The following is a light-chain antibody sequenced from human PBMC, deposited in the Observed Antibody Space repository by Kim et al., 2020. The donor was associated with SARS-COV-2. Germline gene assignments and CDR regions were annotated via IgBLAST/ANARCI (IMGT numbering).Light chain of an antibody. V-gene: IGLV1-44*01. CDR1: SSNIRSNT. Sequence: GQRVTLACFGSSSNIRSNTVTWYQQLPETAPKLLIYGKKQLPSGVPDRFSGSKSGTSASLAISGLQSEDEADYYCASWDDSLNGVLFGGGTQLTVL. CDR2: GKK. J-gene: IGLJ2*01. CDR3: ASWDDSLNGVL.